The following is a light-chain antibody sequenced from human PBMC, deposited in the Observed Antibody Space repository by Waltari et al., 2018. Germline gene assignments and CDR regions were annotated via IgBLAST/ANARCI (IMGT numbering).Light chain of an antibody. J-gene: IGLJ2*01. CDR1: SSNVGVYTL. CDR3: CSYAGDSTLI. CDR2: DVN. Sequence: QSALTQPASVSGSPGQSITISCTGTSSNVGVYTLVSWYQQHPGKAPHIIIYDVNKRPAGISHRFSGSKSGNTASLTISGLQADDESDYYCCSYAGDSTLIFGGGTK. V-gene: IGLV2-23*02.